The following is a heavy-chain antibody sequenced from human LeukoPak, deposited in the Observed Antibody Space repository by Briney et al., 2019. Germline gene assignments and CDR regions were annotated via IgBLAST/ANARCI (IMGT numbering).Heavy chain of an antibody. J-gene: IGHJ6*03. CDR1: GFTFSSYV. CDR2: ISYDGFNK. D-gene: IGHD5/OR15-5a*01. Sequence: PGGSLRLSCAASGFTFSSYVIHWVRQAPGRGLEWVGLISYDGFNKYYADSVKGRFTISRDKSKLYLQMNSLRAEDAAVYYCARDLYPYYYYYYMDVWGKGTTVTVSS. V-gene: IGHV3-30-3*01. CDR3: ARDLYPYYYYYYMDV.